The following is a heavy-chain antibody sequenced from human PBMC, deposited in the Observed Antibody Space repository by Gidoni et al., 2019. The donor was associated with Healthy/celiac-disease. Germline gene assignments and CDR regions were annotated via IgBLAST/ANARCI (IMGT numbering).Heavy chain of an antibody. CDR3: ARAKTYYDFWSGYPPDAFDI. V-gene: IGHV3-21*01. D-gene: IGHD3-3*01. CDR2: ISSRSSYI. CDR1: GFTFSSSS. Sequence: EVQLVESGGGLVKPGGSLRLSCAASGFTFSSSSMTWVGQAPGKGLEWVSSISSRSSYIYYADSVKGRFTISRDNDKNSLYLQMNRLRAEDTAVYYCARAKTYYDFWSGYPPDAFDIWGQGTMVTVSS. J-gene: IGHJ3*02.